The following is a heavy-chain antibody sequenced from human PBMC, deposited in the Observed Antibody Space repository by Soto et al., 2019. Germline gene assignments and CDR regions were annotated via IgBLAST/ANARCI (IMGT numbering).Heavy chain of an antibody. CDR2: INPSGGST. Sequence: ASVKVSCKASGGTFSSYAISWVRQAPGQGLEWMGIINPSGGSTSYAQKFQGRVTMTRDTSTSTVYMELSSLRSEDTAVYYCARESPHEGYFDYWGQGTLVTVSS. CDR3: ARESPHEGYFDY. CDR1: GGTFSSYA. J-gene: IGHJ4*02. V-gene: IGHV1-46*01.